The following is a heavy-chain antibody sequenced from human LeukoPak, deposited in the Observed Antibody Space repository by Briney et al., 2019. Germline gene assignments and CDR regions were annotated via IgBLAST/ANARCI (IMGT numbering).Heavy chain of an antibody. CDR1: GGSISTYY. CDR3: ARDSPGATSGYIFDY. V-gene: IGHV4-39*07. J-gene: IGHJ4*02. Sequence: SETLSLTCTVSGGSISTYYWNWIRQPPGKGLEWIGSIYYSGSTYYNPSLKSRVTISVDTSKNQFSLKLSSVTAADTAVYYCARDSPGATSGYIFDYWGQGTLVTVSS. CDR2: IYYSGST. D-gene: IGHD3-22*01.